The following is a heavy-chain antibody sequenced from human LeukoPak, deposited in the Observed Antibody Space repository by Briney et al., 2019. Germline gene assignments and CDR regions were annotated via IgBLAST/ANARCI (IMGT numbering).Heavy chain of an antibody. V-gene: IGHV3-73*01. CDR2: IRSKANSYAT. CDR1: GFTFSGSA. D-gene: IGHD3-16*01. CDR3: ARVFWADYVWGSYIY. J-gene: IGHJ4*02. Sequence: GGSLRLSCAASGFTFSGSAMHWVRQASGKGLEWVGRIRSKANSYATAYAASVKGRFTISRDNSKNTLFLQMNSLRAEDTAVYYCARVFWADYVWGSYIYWGQGTLVTVSS.